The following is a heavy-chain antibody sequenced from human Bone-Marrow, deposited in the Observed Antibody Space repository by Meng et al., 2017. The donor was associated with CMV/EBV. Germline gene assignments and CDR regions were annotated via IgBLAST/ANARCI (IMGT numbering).Heavy chain of an antibody. CDR3: ATDHIETQRDYYLDN. Sequence: ASVKVSCKASGNTFTTHYVHWVRQALGQGLEWMGIINPSSGSTIHAQRFQGRVTMTRDTSTSTVYMELNSLRSEDTAVYYCATDHIETQRDYYLDNWGQGTLVTVSS. CDR2: INPSSGST. CDR1: GNTFTTHY. V-gene: IGHV1-46*01. D-gene: IGHD6-25*01. J-gene: IGHJ4*02.